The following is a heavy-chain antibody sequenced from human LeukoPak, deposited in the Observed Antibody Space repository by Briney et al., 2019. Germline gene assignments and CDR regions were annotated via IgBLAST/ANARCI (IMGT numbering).Heavy chain of an antibody. CDR2: IKQDGNEK. CDR3: AKEGAYPIVTYDS. V-gene: IGHV3-7*01. CDR1: GFTFSRYW. Sequence: GGSLRLSCAASGFTFSRYWMNWVRQAPGKGLEGVANIKQDGNEKYYVDSVKGRFSISRDNAKNSLYLQMDSLRAEDTAVYYCAKEGAYPIVTYDSWGQGALVTVSS. J-gene: IGHJ5*01. D-gene: IGHD4-11*01.